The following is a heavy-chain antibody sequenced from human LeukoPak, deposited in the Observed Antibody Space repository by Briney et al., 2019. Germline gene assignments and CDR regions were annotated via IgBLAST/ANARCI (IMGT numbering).Heavy chain of an antibody. CDR3: ARQLWFGSYYFDY. D-gene: IGHD3-10*01. J-gene: IGHJ4*02. CDR1: GGSISSSNW. V-gene: IGHV4-4*02. Sequence: SETLSLTCTVSGGSISSSNWWSWVRQPPGKGLEWIGEIYHSGSTNYNPSLKSRVTISVDKSKNQFSLKLSSVTAADTAVYYCARQLWFGSYYFDYWGQGTLVTVSS. CDR2: IYHSGST.